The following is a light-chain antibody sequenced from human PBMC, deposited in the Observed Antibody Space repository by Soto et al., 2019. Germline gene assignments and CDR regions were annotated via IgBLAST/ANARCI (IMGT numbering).Light chain of an antibody. V-gene: IGKV3-20*01. Sequence: EIVLTQSPGTLSLSPGERATLSCRASQSVSSTYLAWYQHKPGQAPTLLIYGASSRATGIPDRFSGSGSGTHFTLTISRLEPEDFALYYCQQYGGSPPYTFGQGTKLEIK. CDR3: QQYGGSPPYT. CDR1: QSVSSTY. J-gene: IGKJ2*01. CDR2: GAS.